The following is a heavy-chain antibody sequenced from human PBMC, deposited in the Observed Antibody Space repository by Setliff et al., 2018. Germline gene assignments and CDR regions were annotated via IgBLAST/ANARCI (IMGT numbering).Heavy chain of an antibody. D-gene: IGHD5-12*01. V-gene: IGHV4-59*01. Sequence: PSETLSLTCTVSGGSIGSSFWNWIRQSQGQGLEWIGYKSNRGDTNSNPSLRRRLTMSVDTSKSQFALNLTSVTAADTAVYFCARLGGLLVATMPFDYWGQGIPVTVSS. CDR3: ARLGGLLVATMPFDY. CDR1: GGSIGSSF. CDR2: KSNRGDT. J-gene: IGHJ4*02.